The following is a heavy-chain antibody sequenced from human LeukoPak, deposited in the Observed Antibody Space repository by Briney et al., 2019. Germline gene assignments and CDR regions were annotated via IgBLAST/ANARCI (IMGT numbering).Heavy chain of an antibody. J-gene: IGHJ4*02. CDR1: GYTFTSYY. Sequence: EASVKVPCKASGYTFTSYYMHWVRQAPGQGLEWMGWMNPNSGNTGYAQKFQGRVTMTRNTSISTAYMELSSLRSEDTAVYYCARGREVPAAHNDYWGQGTLVTVSS. CDR2: MNPNSGNT. CDR3: ARGREVPAAHNDY. V-gene: IGHV1-8*02. D-gene: IGHD2-2*01.